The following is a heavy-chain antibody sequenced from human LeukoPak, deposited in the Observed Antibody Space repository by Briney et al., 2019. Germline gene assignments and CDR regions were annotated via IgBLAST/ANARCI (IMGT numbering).Heavy chain of an antibody. CDR2: ISAYNGNT. D-gene: IGHD3-9*01. CDR3: ARDREYYDILTGQGYFDL. J-gene: IGHJ2*01. Sequence: GAPVKVSCKASGYTFTSYGISWVRQAPGQGLEWMGWISAYNGNTNYAQKLQGRVTMTTDTSTSTAYMELGSLRSDDTAVYYCARDREYYDILTGQGYFDLWGRGTLVTVSS. CDR1: GYTFTSYG. V-gene: IGHV1-18*04.